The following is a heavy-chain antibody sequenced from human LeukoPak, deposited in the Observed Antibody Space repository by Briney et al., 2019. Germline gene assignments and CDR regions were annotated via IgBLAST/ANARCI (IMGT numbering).Heavy chain of an antibody. V-gene: IGHV4-39*07. CDR1: GGSISSSSYY. Sequence: SETLSLTCTVSGGSISSSSYYWGWIRQPPGKGLEWIGSIYYSGSTYYNPSLKSRVTISVDTSKNQFSLKLSSVTAADTAVYYCARDKVVGLVRGVTKFVYWFDPWGQGTLVTVSS. CDR3: ARDKVVGLVRGVTKFVYWFDP. CDR2: IYYSGST. D-gene: IGHD3-10*01. J-gene: IGHJ5*02.